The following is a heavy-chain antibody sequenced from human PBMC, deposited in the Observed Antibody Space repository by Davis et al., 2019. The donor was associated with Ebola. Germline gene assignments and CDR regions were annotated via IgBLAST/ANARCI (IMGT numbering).Heavy chain of an antibody. J-gene: IGHJ6*02. CDR3: AASMITFGGVIVTGMDV. CDR2: IIPIFGTA. Sequence: ASSVKVSCKASGGTFSSYAISWVRQAPGQGLEWMGGIIPIFGTANYAQKFQGRVTITADKSTSTAYMELSSLRSEDTAVYYCAASMITFGGVIVTGMDVWGQGTTVTVSS. D-gene: IGHD3-16*02. CDR1: GGTFSSYA. V-gene: IGHV1-69*06.